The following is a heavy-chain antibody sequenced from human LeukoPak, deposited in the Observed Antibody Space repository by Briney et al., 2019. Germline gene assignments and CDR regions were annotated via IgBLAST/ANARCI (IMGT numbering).Heavy chain of an antibody. CDR3: ARDRGPFSY. CDR2: IYYSGST. CDR1: GGSISSYY. Sequence: SETLSLTCTVSGGSISSYYWSWIRQPPGKGLEWIGYIYYSGSTNYNPSLKSRVTISVDTSRNQFSLKLSSVTAADTAVYYCARDRGPFSYWGQGTLVTVSS. J-gene: IGHJ4*02. V-gene: IGHV4-59*01.